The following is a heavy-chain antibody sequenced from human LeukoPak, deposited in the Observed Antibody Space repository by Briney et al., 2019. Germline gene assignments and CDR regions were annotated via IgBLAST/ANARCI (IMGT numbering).Heavy chain of an antibody. CDR1: GFTFSSYG. D-gene: IGHD6-19*01. CDR2: ITGSGGST. CDR3: ANSKVADFHY. Sequence: GGSLRLSCAASGFTFSSYGMTWVRQAPGKGLEWVSAITGSGGSTYYADSMKGRFTISRDNSKNTVYLQMNSLRVDDTAVYYCANSKVADFHYWGQGTRVTVSS. V-gene: IGHV3-23*01. J-gene: IGHJ4*02.